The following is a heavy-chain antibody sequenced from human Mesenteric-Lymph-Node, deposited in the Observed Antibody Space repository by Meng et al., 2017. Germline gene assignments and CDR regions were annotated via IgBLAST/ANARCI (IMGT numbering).Heavy chain of an antibody. CDR3: ARANVEVAGSDY. J-gene: IGHJ4*02. CDR1: GFNLSSYW. V-gene: IGHV3-7*01. Sequence: GGSLRLSCAASGFNLSSYWMNWVRQAPGKGLEWVANIKQDGSEKNYVDSVKGRFTISRDNAKNSLFLQMNSLRDEDTAVYYCARANVEVAGSDYWGQGTLVTVSS. D-gene: IGHD6-19*01. CDR2: IKQDGSEK.